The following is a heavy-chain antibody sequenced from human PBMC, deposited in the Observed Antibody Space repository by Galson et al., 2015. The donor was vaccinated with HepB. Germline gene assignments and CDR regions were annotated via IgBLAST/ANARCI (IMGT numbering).Heavy chain of an antibody. V-gene: IGHV3-13*01. D-gene: IGHD1-14*01. CDR2: IGTAGDT. CDR1: GFTFSSSD. J-gene: IGHJ3*02. CDR3: ARAHHRSLMNHDGFDI. Sequence: SLRLSCAASGFTFSSSDMHWVRQAAGKGLEWVSAIGTAGDTYYPGSVKGRFTISRENAKNSLYLQMNSLRAGDTAVYYCARAHHRSLMNHDGFDIWGQGTMVTVSS.